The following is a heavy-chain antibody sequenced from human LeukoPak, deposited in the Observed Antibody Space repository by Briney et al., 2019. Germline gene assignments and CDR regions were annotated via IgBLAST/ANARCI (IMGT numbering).Heavy chain of an antibody. J-gene: IGHJ4*02. CDR1: GFTSSSYS. CDR3: ARDISGWLDY. Sequence: PGGSLRLSCAASGFTSSSYSMNWVRQAPGKGLEWVSSISSSTIYIYYADSVKGRFTISRDNAKNSLYLQMNRLRAEDTAVYYCARDISGWLDYWGQGTLVTVSS. D-gene: IGHD6-19*01. CDR2: ISSSTIYI. V-gene: IGHV3-21*01.